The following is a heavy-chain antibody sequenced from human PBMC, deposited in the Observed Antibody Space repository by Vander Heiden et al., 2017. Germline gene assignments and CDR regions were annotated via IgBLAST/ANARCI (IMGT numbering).Heavy chain of an antibody. J-gene: IGHJ1*01. Sequence: QVQLVQSGAEVKKPGASVKVSCKASGYTFTSYYMHWVRQAAGQGLEWMGIINPSGGSTSYAQKFQGRVTMTRDTSTSTVYMELSSLRSEDTAVYYCARWAPTVRYFQHWGQGTLVTVSS. D-gene: IGHD4-17*01. CDR3: ARWAPTVRYFQH. CDR2: INPSGGST. CDR1: GYTFTSYY. V-gene: IGHV1-46*03.